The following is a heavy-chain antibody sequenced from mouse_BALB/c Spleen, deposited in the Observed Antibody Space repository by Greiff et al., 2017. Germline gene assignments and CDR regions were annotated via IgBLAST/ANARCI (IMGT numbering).Heavy chain of an antibody. Sequence: EVKVNQSGGGLVQPGGSLKFSCAASGFDFSSYWMSWVRQAPGKGLEWIGEINPDSSTINYTPSLKDKSIISRDNAKNTLYLQMSKVRSEDTALDYCARRAVVARDAMDYWGQGTSVTVSS. CDR1: GFDFSSYW. CDR3: ARRAVVARDAMDY. D-gene: IGHD1-1*01. V-gene: IGHV4-1*02. J-gene: IGHJ4*01. CDR2: INPDSSTI.